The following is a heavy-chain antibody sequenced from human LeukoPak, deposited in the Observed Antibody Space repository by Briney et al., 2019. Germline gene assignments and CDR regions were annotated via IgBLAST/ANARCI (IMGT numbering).Heavy chain of an antibody. CDR1: GYTFTSCY. J-gene: IGHJ6*03. D-gene: IGHD3-3*01. Sequence: GASVKVSCKASGYTFTSCYMHWVRQAPGQGLEWMGIINPSGGSTSYAQKFQGRVTMTRDMSTSTVYMELSSLRSEDTAVYYCARAGFWSGYYSRDYYYYYYMDVWGKGTTVTVSS. CDR2: INPSGGST. V-gene: IGHV1-46*01. CDR3: ARAGFWSGYYSRDYYYYYYMDV.